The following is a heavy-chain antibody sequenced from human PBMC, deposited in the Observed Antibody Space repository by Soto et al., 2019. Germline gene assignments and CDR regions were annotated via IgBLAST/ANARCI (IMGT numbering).Heavy chain of an antibody. CDR1: GYSFTSYW. Sequence: PGESLKISCKGSGYSFTSYWIGWVRQMPGKGLEWMGIIYPGDSDTRYSPSFQGQVTISADKSISTAYLQWSSLKASDTAMYYCARHYYGGNRPSYYYYYGMDVWGQGTSVTVSS. CDR2: IYPGDSDT. J-gene: IGHJ6*02. D-gene: IGHD4-17*01. V-gene: IGHV5-51*01. CDR3: ARHYYGGNRPSYYYYYGMDV.